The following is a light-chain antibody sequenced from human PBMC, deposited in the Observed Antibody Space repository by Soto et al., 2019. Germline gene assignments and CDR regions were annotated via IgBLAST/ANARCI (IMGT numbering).Light chain of an antibody. J-gene: IGKJ5*01. CDR1: QSVSSNF. CDR2: AAS. Sequence: EIVLTQSPGTLSLSPGERATLSCRASQSVSSNFLAWFQQQPGQAPRLLVYAASRRVTGIPDRFSGSGSGTAFPLTISRLEPEDFAVYFCQQYGGSPITFGQGTRLEIK. V-gene: IGKV3-20*01. CDR3: QQYGGSPIT.